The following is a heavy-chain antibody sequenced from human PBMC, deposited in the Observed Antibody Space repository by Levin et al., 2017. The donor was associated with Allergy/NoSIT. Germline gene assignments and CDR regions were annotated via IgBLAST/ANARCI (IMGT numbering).Heavy chain of an antibody. J-gene: IGHJ3*02. D-gene: IGHD4-17*01. V-gene: IGHV4-39*01. Sequence: SETLSLTCTVSGGSISSSSYYWGWIRQPPGKGLEWIGSIYYSGSTYYNPSLKSRVTISVDTSKNQFSLKLSSVTAADTAVYYCASPSRVTQALDIWGQGTMVTVSS. CDR3: ASPSRVTQALDI. CDR2: IYYSGST. CDR1: GGSISSSSYY.